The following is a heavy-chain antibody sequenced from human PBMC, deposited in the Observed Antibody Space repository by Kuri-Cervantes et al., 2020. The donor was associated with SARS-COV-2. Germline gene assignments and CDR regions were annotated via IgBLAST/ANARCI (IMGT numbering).Heavy chain of an antibody. D-gene: IGHD3-3*01. Sequence: SETLSLTCTVSGGSISSHYWSWIRQPPGKGLDWIGYIYYNGNTNYNPSLKSRVIISINTSKEQFSLKLKSVTAADTAVYYCTGGIFGIFIRDWGQGVLVTVSS. V-gene: IGHV4-59*11. CDR2: IYYNGNT. J-gene: IGHJ4*01. CDR1: GGSISSHY. CDR3: TGGIFGIFIRD.